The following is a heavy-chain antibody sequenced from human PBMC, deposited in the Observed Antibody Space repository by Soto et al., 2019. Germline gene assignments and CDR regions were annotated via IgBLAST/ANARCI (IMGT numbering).Heavy chain of an antibody. CDR2: ISAGGDKT. J-gene: IGHJ5*02. V-gene: IGHV3-23*01. Sequence: PGGSLRLSCAASGFTFSRHAMNWVRQAPWKGLEWVSVISAGGDKTYYADSVKGRFSISRDNSKSTLFLEMNSLTVEDTAIYFCAKDHIVAVPAAIGDDTDWFDPWGQGTLVTVSS. D-gene: IGHD2-2*01. CDR3: AKDHIVAVPAAIGDDTDWFDP. CDR1: GFTFSRHA.